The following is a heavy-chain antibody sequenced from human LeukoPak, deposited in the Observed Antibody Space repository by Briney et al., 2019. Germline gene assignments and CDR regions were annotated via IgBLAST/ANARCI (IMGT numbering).Heavy chain of an antibody. CDR2: IIPILGIA. CDR3: AGGLLDYGGNWYFDL. Sequence: ASVKVSCKASGGTFCSYTISWVRQAPGQGLEWMGRIIPILGIANYAQKFQGRVTITADKSTSTAYMELSSLRSEDTAVYYCAGGLLDYGGNWYFDLWGRGTLVTVSS. V-gene: IGHV1-69*02. CDR1: GGTFCSYT. D-gene: IGHD4-23*01. J-gene: IGHJ2*01.